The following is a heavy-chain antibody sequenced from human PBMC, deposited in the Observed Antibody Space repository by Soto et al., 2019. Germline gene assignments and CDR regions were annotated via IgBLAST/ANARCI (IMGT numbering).Heavy chain of an antibody. CDR1: GFTFSSYE. V-gene: IGHV3-48*03. CDR2: ISSSGSTI. Sequence: GGSLRLSCAASGFTFSSYEMNWVRQAPGKGLEWVSYISSSGSTIYYADSVKGRFTISRDNAKNSLYLQMNSLRAEDTAVYYCARATSMVRGVIPSYFDYWGQGTLVTVSS. CDR3: ARATSMVRGVIPSYFDY. J-gene: IGHJ4*02. D-gene: IGHD3-10*01.